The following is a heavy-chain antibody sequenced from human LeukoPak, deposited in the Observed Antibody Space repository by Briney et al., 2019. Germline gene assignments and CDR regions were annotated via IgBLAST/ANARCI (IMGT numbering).Heavy chain of an antibody. CDR2: INHSGST. CDR3: ARRVRNPYYYMDV. Sequence: SETLSLICTVSGGSISSDYWSWIRQPPGKGLEWIGEINHSGSTNYNPSLKSRVTISVDTSKNQFSLKLSSVTAADTAVYYCARRVRNPYYYMDVWGKGTTVTISS. J-gene: IGHJ6*03. CDR1: GGSISSDY. D-gene: IGHD1-1*01. V-gene: IGHV4-34*01.